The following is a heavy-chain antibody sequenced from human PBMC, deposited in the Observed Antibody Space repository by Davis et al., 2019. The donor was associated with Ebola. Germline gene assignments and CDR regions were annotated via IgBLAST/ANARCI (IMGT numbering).Heavy chain of an antibody. D-gene: IGHD2-15*01. CDR2: IYPGDSDT. CDR3: ARPVAARWYFDL. Sequence: PGGSLRLSCKGSGYSFTSYWIGWVRQLPGKGLEWMGIIYPGDSDTRYSPSFQGQVTISADKSISTAYLQWSSLKASDTAMYYCARPVAARWYFDLWGRGTLVTVSS. V-gene: IGHV5-51*01. J-gene: IGHJ2*01. CDR1: GYSFTSYW.